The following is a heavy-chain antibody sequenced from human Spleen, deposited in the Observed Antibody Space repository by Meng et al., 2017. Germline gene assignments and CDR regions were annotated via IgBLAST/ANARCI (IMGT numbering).Heavy chain of an antibody. J-gene: IGHJ4*02. D-gene: IGHD3-22*01. CDR1: GFTFSAYA. CDR3: AKDPNYYDSSGHFDY. CDR2: ISDSGGRT. Sequence: GESLKISCAASGFTFSAYAMTWVRQAPGKGLEWVSGISDSGGRTYYADSVRGRFTISRDNSKKTLYLQMNSLRVEDTALYYCAKDPNYYDSSGHFDYWGQGTLVTVSS. V-gene: IGHV3-23*01.